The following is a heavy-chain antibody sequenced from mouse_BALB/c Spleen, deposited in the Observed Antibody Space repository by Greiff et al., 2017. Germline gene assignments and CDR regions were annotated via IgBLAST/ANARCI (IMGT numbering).Heavy chain of an antibody. CDR3: ARYGYDSFAY. J-gene: IGHJ3*01. D-gene: IGHD2-2*01. CDR2: IYPGDGDT. Sequence: VQLQQSGAELVRPGSSVKISCKASGYAFSSYWMNWVKQRPGQGLEWIGQIYPGDGDTNYNGKFKGKATLTADKSSSTAYMQLSSLTSEDSAVYFCARYGYDSFAYWGQGTLVTVSA. CDR1: GYAFSSYW. V-gene: IGHV1-80*01.